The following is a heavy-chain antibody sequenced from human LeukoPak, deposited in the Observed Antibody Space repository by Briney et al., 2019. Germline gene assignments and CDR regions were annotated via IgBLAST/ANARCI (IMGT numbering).Heavy chain of an antibody. Sequence: PSETLSLTCTVSGGSISSSDYYWGWIRQPPGKGLEWIGTIYYSGSTYYNPALKRRATISVDTSKNQFSLKLNSVTAADTAVYYCARIWSGYPDYWGQGTLVTVSS. J-gene: IGHJ4*02. D-gene: IGHD3-3*01. V-gene: IGHV4-39*07. CDR1: GGSISSSDYY. CDR2: IYYSGST. CDR3: ARIWSGYPDY.